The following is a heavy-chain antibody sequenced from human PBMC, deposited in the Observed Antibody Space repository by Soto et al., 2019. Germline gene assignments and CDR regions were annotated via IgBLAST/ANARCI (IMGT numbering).Heavy chain of an antibody. CDR2: IRSKAYGGTT. CDR1: GFTFGDYA. J-gene: IGHJ4*02. Sequence: GSLRLSCTASGFTFGDYAMSWVRQAPGKGLEWVGFIRSKAYGGTTEYAASVKGRFTISRDDSKSIAYLRMNSLKTEDTAVYYCTREPRDYWGQGTLVTVSS. V-gene: IGHV3-49*04. CDR3: TREPRDY.